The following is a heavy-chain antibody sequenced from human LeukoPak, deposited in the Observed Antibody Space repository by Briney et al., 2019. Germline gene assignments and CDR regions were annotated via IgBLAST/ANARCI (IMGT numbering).Heavy chain of an antibody. CDR1: GFTFSSSA. J-gene: IGHJ4*02. Sequence: GGSLRLSCAASGFTFSSSAMSWVRQAPGKGQEWVSCISGSGSSTYYADSVKGRFTVSRDDSKNTLYLQMNSLRVEDTAVYYCANGGLWLPTRSDWGQGTLVTVSS. CDR3: ANGGLWLPTRSD. D-gene: IGHD5-18*01. V-gene: IGHV3-23*01. CDR2: ISGSGSST.